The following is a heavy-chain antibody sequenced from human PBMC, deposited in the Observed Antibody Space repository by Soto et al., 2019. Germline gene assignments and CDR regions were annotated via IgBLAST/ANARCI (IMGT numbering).Heavy chain of an antibody. J-gene: IGHJ4*02. V-gene: IGHV3-21*01. CDR3: AVTFIAAALSFDY. Sequence: GESLKISCAASGFTFSSYSMNWVRQAPGKGLEWVSSISSSSSYIYYADSVKGRFTISRDNAKNSLYLQMNSLRAEDTAVYYCAVTFIAAALSFDYWGQGTLVTVSS. D-gene: IGHD6-13*01. CDR2: ISSSSSYI. CDR1: GFTFSSYS.